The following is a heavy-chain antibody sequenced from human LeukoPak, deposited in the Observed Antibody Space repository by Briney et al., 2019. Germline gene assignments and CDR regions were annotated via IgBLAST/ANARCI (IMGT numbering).Heavy chain of an antibody. CDR1: GGSFSGYY. D-gene: IGHD3-10*01. Sequence: KPSETLSLTCAVYGGSFSGYYWSWIRQPPGKGLEWIGEINHSGSTNYNPSLKSRVTISVDTSKNQFSLKLSSVTAADTAVYYCARHYYGSGSYFYFQHWGQGTLVTVSS. CDR2: INHSGST. V-gene: IGHV4-34*01. CDR3: ARHYYGSGSYFYFQH. J-gene: IGHJ1*01.